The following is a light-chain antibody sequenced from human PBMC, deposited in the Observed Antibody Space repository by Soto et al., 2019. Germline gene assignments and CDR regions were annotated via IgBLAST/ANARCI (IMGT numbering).Light chain of an antibody. J-gene: IGKJ1*01. CDR1: ESVSTN. CDR2: DAS. Sequence: EIEMTQSPATLSLAPGERVTLSCRASESVSTNLAWYQQKPGQAPRLLIYDASHRATGIPARFSGSGSGTDFTLTINSLEPEDFALYYCQQRYNWPPTFGQGTKVDIK. CDR3: QQRYNWPPT. V-gene: IGKV3-11*01.